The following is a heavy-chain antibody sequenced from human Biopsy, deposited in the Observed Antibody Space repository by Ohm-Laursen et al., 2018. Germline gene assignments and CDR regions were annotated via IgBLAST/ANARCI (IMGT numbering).Heavy chain of an antibody. V-gene: IGHV3-30*18. D-gene: IGHD5-18*01. Sequence: SLRLSCTASGFTFNNYGMQWVRQAPGKGLEWVAFIFYDGSNTYYADSVKGRFTISRDNSRDTPYLQMSSLRAEDTAVYYCAKDRYNYTPIGGFSMDVWGQGTTVTVSS. CDR3: AKDRYNYTPIGGFSMDV. CDR2: IFYDGSNT. CDR1: GFTFNNYG. J-gene: IGHJ6*02.